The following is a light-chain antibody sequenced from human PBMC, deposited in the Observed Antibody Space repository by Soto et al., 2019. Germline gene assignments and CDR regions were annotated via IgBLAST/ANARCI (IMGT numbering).Light chain of an antibody. V-gene: IGLV2-14*01. CDR3: SSYTSSSTVV. CDR1: SSDVGGYNY. CDR2: EVS. Sequence: QSALTQPAPVSGSPGQSITISCTGTSSDVGGYNYVSWYQQHPGKAPKLMIYEVSNRPSGVSNRFSGSKSGNTASLTISGLQADDEADYYCSSYTSSSTVVFGGGTKLTVL. J-gene: IGLJ2*01.